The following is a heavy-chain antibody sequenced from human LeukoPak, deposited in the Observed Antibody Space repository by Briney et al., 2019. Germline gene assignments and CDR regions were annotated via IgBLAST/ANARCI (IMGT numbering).Heavy chain of an antibody. CDR2: ISAYNGNK. CDR3: ARGGTYILTGQHDY. J-gene: IGHJ4*02. V-gene: IGHV1-18*01. D-gene: IGHD3-9*01. CDR1: GYTFTTYG. Sequence: ASVKVSCKASGYTFTTYGICWVRQAPGQGLEWMGWISAYNGNKNYAQKLQGRVTLTTDTSTSTAFMELRNLRSDDTAVYYCARGGTYILTGQHDYWGQGTLVTVSS.